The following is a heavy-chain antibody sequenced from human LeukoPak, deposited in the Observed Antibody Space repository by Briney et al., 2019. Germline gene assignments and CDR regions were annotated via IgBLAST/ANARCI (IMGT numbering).Heavy chain of an antibody. D-gene: IGHD5-12*01. CDR1: GFTFSSYS. Sequence: GGSLRLSCAASGFTFSSYSMNWVRQAPGKGLEWVSSISSSSSYIYYADSVKGRFTISRGNSKNTLYLQMNSLRAEDTAVYYCARDLEVATGPDYWGQGTLVTVSS. V-gene: IGHV3-21*01. CDR3: ARDLEVATGPDY. CDR2: ISSSSSYI. J-gene: IGHJ4*02.